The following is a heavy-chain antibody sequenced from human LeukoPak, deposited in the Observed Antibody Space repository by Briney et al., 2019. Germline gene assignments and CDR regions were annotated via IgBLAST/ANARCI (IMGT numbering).Heavy chain of an antibody. CDR2: ISYDGSNK. CDR3: ARAISGY. Sequence: GGSLRLSCAASGFTFSSYAMHWVRQAPGKGLEWVAVISYDGSNKYYADSVKGRSTISRDNSKNTLYLQMNSLRAEDTAVYYCARAISGYWGQGTLVTVSS. J-gene: IGHJ4*02. D-gene: IGHD2-21*01. V-gene: IGHV3-30*04. CDR1: GFTFSSYA.